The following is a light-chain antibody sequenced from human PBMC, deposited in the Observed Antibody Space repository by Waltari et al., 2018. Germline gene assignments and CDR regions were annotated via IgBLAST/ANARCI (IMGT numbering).Light chain of an antibody. CDR1: QSVSSS. CDR2: DTS. J-gene: IGKJ4*01. V-gene: IGKV3-11*01. CDR3: QHRTTWPPSLT. Sequence: IVLTQSPATLSLSPGERATLSCRAIQSVSSSLAWYQQKPGQTPRLLIYDTSKRATVIPARFSGSGSGTDFTLTISSLEPEDFAVYYCQHRTTWPPSLTFGGGTRVEVK.